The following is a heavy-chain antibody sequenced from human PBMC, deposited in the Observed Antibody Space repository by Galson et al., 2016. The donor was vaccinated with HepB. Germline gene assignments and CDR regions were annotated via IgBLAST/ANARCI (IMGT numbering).Heavy chain of an antibody. CDR3: GRDHSVVLTTAYNWFDP. J-gene: IGHJ5*02. Sequence: SLRLSCAASGFAFGSHWMHWVRQVPGKGLVWVSRINSDGTIPNYADSVKGRFTISRDNAKNTLSLQMNSLRVEDTAVYYCGRDHSVVLTTAYNWFDPWGQGTLVTVSS. CDR1: GFAFGSHW. V-gene: IGHV3-74*01. CDR2: INSDGTIP. D-gene: IGHD4-23*01.